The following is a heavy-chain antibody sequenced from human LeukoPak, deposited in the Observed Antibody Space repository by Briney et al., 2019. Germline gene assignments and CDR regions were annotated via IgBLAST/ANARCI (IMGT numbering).Heavy chain of an antibody. V-gene: IGHV4-61*02. CDR1: GGSISSGSYY. CDR2: IYTRGST. J-gene: IGHJ5*02. Sequence: PSQTLSLTCSVSGGSISSGSYYWSWIRQPAGKGLEWIGRIYTRGSTNYNPSLKSRVTISLDTSKNQFSLNLTSVTAADTAVYYCARFTPQGYGWGGYNRFDPWGQGTLVTVSS. D-gene: IGHD3-16*01. CDR3: ARFTPQGYGWGGYNRFDP.